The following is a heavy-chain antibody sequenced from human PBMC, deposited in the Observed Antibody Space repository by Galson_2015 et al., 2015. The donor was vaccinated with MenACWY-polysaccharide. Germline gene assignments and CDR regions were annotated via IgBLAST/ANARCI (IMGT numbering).Heavy chain of an antibody. D-gene: IGHD6-19*01. J-gene: IGHJ2*01. CDR2: INYRGST. V-gene: IGHV4-59*01. CDR1: GGSISSYY. CDR3: ARAISVAGQRRDFDL. Sequence: SETLSLTCTVSGGSISSYYWNWIRQPPGKGLEWVGYINYRGSTNHDPYLKSRVTMSVDTSKNQFSLNLTSVTDADTAVYYCARAISVAGQRRDFDLWGRGTLVTVSS.